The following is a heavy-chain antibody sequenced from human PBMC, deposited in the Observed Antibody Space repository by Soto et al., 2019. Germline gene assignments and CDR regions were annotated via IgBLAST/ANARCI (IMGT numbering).Heavy chain of an antibody. CDR2: IIPIFGTA. CDR3: ARLITFGGVDAFDI. CDR1: GGTFSSYA. Sequence: SVKVSCKASGGTFSSYAISWVRQAPGQGLEWMGGIIPIFGTANYAQKFQGRVTITADESTSTAYMELSSLRSEDTAVYCCARLITFGGVDAFDIWGQGTMVTVSS. V-gene: IGHV1-69*13. D-gene: IGHD3-16*01. J-gene: IGHJ3*02.